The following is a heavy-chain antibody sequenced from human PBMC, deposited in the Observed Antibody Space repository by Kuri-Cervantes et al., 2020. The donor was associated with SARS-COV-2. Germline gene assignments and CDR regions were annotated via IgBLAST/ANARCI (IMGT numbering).Heavy chain of an antibody. CDR1: GFALSNYG. CDR3: ARGPNCSGGSCYVGLLAY. V-gene: IGHV3-30*03. Sequence: GESLKISCAASGFALSNYGMRWVRQAPGKGAEWVAVISYEATNKYYVASVKGRFTISRDNSKNTLYLQMNSLRAEDTAVYYCARGPNCSGGSCYVGLLAYWGQGTLVTVSS. J-gene: IGHJ4*02. CDR2: ISYEATNK. D-gene: IGHD2-15*01.